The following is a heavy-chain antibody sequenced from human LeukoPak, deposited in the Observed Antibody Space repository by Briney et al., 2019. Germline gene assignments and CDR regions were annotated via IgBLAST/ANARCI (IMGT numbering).Heavy chain of an antibody. CDR2: IYWDGDE. D-gene: IGHD2-15*01. V-gene: IGHV2-5*02. Sequence: SGPTLLHPTPTLTLTCIFSGFSLSSSGECVGWIRQPPGQALEWIALIYWDGDERYSPSLKSRLTITKDTSKNQVVLTLTNMGPLDAATYFCAHRRGGPFFDPWGQGALVTVS. CDR1: GFSLSSSGEC. J-gene: IGHJ5*02. CDR3: AHRRGGPFFDP.